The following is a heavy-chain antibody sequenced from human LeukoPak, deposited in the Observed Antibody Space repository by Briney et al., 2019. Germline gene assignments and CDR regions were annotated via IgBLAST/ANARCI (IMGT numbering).Heavy chain of an antibody. CDR1: GFTFDDYA. CDR2: ISWNSGSI. V-gene: IGHV3-9*01. Sequence: GRSLRLSCAASGFTFDDYAMHWVRQAPGKGLEWVSGISWNSGSIGYADSVKGRFTISRDNAKNSLYLQMNSLRAEDTALYYCAKDAYYYDSSGYSPFDYWGQGTLVTVSS. J-gene: IGHJ4*02. CDR3: AKDAYYYDSSGYSPFDY. D-gene: IGHD3-22*01.